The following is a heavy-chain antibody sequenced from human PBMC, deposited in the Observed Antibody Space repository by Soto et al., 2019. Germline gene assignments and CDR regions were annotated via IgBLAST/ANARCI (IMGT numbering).Heavy chain of an antibody. D-gene: IGHD4-17*01. J-gene: IGHJ4*02. CDR3: ASSDLDYGGTPTAAYFDY. CDR1: GFTFSSYS. V-gene: IGHV3-21*01. CDR2: ISSSSSYI. Sequence: EVQLVESGGGLVKPGGSLRLSCAASGFTFSSYSMNWVRQAPGKGLEWVSSISSSSSYIYYADSVKGRFTISRDNAKNSLYLQMNSLRAEDTAVYYCASSDLDYGGTPTAAYFDYWGQGTLVTVSS.